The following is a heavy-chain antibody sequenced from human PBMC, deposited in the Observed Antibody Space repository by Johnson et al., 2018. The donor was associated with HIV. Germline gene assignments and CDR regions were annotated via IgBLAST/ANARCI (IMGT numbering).Heavy chain of an antibody. Sequence: QVQLVESGGGVVQPGRSLRLSCAASGFTFSNYAMHWVSQAPGKGLYWVAIISYDGTNQYYAYSVKGRFPISSDNSKNTLYLQMNSRRAEDTDVYYWARGSWGSHTGDAFDIWGQGTMVTVSS. CDR1: GFTFSNYA. CDR2: ISYDGTNQ. CDR3: ARGSWGSHTGDAFDI. V-gene: IGHV3-30-3*01. D-gene: IGHD3-16*01. J-gene: IGHJ3*02.